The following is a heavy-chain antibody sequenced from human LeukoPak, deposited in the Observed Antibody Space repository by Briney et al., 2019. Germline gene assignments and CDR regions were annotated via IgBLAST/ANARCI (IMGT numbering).Heavy chain of an antibody. V-gene: IGHV4-4*02. J-gene: IGHJ3*02. CDR2: IYYSGTT. Sequence: SETLSLTCAVSGGSIISDNWWSWVRQPPGKGLEWIGEIYYSGTTNYNPSLRSRLIISVDNSKNQFSLKLTSVTAADTAVYYCARVPWGSWDAFDIWGQGTMVTVSS. CDR3: ARVPWGSWDAFDI. D-gene: IGHD7-27*01. CDR1: GGSIISDNW.